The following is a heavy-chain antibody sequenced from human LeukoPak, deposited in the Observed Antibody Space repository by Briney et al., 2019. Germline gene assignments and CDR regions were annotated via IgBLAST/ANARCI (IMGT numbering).Heavy chain of an antibody. D-gene: IGHD3-3*01. J-gene: IGHJ3*02. Sequence: GGSLRLSCAASGFTFERYDMSWVRQAPGKGLEWVSDISGSGDTTYYADSAKGRFSMSRDNSRGTLSLQMNSLRAEDTAVYFCAKALDSIFGVVLTPPALDIWGQGTMVTVSS. V-gene: IGHV3-23*01. CDR2: ISGSGDTT. CDR3: AKALDSIFGVVLTPPALDI. CDR1: GFTFERYD.